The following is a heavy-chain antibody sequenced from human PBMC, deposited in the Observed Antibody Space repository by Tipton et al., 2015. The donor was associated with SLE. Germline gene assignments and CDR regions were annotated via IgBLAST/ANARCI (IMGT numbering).Heavy chain of an antibody. Sequence: GLVKPSETLSLTCTVSGGSFSGYYWYWVRQPPEQGLEWIGEITQSGVTNYNPSLKSRVTISIDTPKKQFSLRLSSVTAADTAVYYCARAKVEETTFKYFFNGLDVWGRGTTVTVSS. CDR3: ARAKVEETTFKYFFNGLDV. D-gene: IGHD2/OR15-2a*01. CDR2: ITQSGVT. V-gene: IGHV4-34*01. J-gene: IGHJ6*02. CDR1: GGSFSGYY.